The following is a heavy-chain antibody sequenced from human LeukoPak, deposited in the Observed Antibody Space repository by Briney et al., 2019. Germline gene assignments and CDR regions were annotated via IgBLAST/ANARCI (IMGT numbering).Heavy chain of an antibody. CDR3: AGSGYGSGWCDY. V-gene: IGHV3-53*01. D-gene: IGHD6-19*01. Sequence: PGGSLRLSCAASGFTFTRNFMSWVRQAPGKGLDWVSVLYSGGDTYYSDSVKGRFTISRDDSKNTLYLQMNSLRVDDTAVYYCAGSGYGSGWCDYWGQGTLVTVSS. CDR1: GFTFTRNF. CDR2: LYSGGDT. J-gene: IGHJ4*02.